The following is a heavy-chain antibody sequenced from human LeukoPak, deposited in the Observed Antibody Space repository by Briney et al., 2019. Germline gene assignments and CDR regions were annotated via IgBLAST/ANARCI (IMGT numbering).Heavy chain of an antibody. V-gene: IGHV4-34*01. CDR2: INHSGST. D-gene: IGHD3-10*01. CDR1: GGSFSGYY. CDR3: AANYGSGSYYSAFDI. J-gene: IGHJ3*02. Sequence: SETLSLTCAVSGGSFSGYYWSWIRQPPGKGLEWIGEINHSGSTNYNPSLKSRVTISVDTSTNQFSLKLSSVTAADTAVYYCAANYGSGSYYSAFDIWGQGTMVTVSS.